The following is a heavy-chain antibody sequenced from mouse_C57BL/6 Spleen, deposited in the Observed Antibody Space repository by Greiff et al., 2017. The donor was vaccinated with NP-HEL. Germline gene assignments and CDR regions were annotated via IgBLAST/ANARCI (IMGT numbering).Heavy chain of an antibody. V-gene: IGHV1-74*01. J-gene: IGHJ2*01. CDR1: GYTFTSYW. CDR3: AIEGIIMDMITFDY. Sequence: QVQLKQPGAELVKPGASVKVSCKASGYTFTSYWMHWVKQRPGQGLEWIGRIHPSDSDTNYNQKFKGKATLTVDKSSSTAYMQLSSLTSEDSAVYYCAIEGIIMDMITFDYWGQGTTLTVSS. D-gene: IGHD2-4*01. CDR2: IHPSDSDT.